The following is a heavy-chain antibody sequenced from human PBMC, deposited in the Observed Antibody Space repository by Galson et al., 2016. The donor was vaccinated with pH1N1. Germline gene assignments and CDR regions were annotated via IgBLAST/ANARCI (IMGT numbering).Heavy chain of an antibody. CDR2: IYPSGGT. J-gene: IGHJ3*02. CDR3: ATYVPGPQIDAFDI. Sequence: TLSLTCTVTGGSINSDNYYWSWIRQPAGKGLEWIGRIYPSGGTTYNPSLKSRVTISVDTSKNQFSLKLSSVTAADTAVYYCATYVPGPQIDAFDIWGQGTMVTVSS. V-gene: IGHV4-61*02. CDR1: GGSINSDNYY. D-gene: IGHD3-16*01.